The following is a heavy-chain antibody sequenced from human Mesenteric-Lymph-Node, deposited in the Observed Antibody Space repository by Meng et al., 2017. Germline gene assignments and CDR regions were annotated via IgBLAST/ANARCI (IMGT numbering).Heavy chain of an antibody. CDR1: GYTFTSYD. J-gene: IGHJ4*02. Sequence: QVQLVQSGAEVKKPGASVKVSCKASGYTFTSYDINWVRQATGQGLEWMGWMNPNSGNTGYAQKFQGRVTMTRNTSISTAYMELRSLRSDDTAVYYCARGSALYGSGSRPIDYWGQGTLVTVSS. V-gene: IGHV1-8*01. D-gene: IGHD3-10*01. CDR3: ARGSALYGSGSRPIDY. CDR2: MNPNSGNT.